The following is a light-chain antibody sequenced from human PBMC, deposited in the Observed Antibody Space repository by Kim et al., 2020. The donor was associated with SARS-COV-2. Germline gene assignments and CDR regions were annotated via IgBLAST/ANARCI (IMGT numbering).Light chain of an antibody. Sequence: NFMLTQPHSMSESPGKTVTISCTRSRGSIASNYVQRYQQRPGRATTTVIYDDNQRPSGVPDRFSGSIDSSSNSASLTISGLKTEEEADYYCQSYDSSNHMIFGGGTQLTVL. CDR3: QSYDSSNHMI. V-gene: IGLV6-57*04. CDR1: RGSIASNY. J-gene: IGLJ2*01. CDR2: DDN.